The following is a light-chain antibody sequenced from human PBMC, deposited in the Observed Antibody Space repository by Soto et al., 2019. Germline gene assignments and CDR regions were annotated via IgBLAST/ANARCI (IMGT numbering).Light chain of an antibody. Sequence: DIQMTQSPSTLSASVGDTVTVTCRASQSIGKYLNWYQQKPGKAPKLLIYAASTLQRGVPSRFSGSGSGTEFTLTISSLQPEDFATYYCQQLMSYPITFGQGTRLEIK. J-gene: IGKJ5*01. CDR2: AAS. CDR1: QSIGKY. CDR3: QQLMSYPIT. V-gene: IGKV1-9*01.